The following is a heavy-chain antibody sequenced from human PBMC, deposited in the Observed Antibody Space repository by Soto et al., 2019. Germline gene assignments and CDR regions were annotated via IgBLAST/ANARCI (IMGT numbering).Heavy chain of an antibody. CDR3: ANFASVITKKGYYYYGMDV. Sequence: GGSLRLSCAASGFTFSNFEMHWVRQAPGKGLEWVSYINTAGSTKYYAESVKGRFTISRDNARNSLFLQMNSLRAEDTAVYYCANFASVITKKGYYYYGMDVWGQGTTVTVSS. V-gene: IGHV3-48*03. CDR1: GFTFSNFE. D-gene: IGHD3-22*01. CDR2: INTAGSTK. J-gene: IGHJ6*02.